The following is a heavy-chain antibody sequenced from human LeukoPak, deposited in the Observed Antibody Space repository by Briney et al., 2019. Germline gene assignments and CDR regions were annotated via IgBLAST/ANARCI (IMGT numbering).Heavy chain of an antibody. Sequence: GGSLRLSCAASGFTFDDYAMHWVRQGPGKSLEWVSLINENGDIAYYGDSVRGRFTVSRDSAKNSLYLQMNSLTTEDTALYYCAKARWEPNFDYWGQGTLVTVFS. CDR2: INENGDIA. CDR1: GFTFDDYA. D-gene: IGHD1-26*01. V-gene: IGHV3-43*02. J-gene: IGHJ4*02. CDR3: AKARWEPNFDY.